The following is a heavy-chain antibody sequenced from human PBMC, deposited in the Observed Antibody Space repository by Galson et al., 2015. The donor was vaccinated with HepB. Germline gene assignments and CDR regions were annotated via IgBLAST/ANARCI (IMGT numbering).Heavy chain of an antibody. J-gene: IGHJ5*02. CDR2: MWYDGSNK. Sequence: SLRLSCAASGLTFSNYGIHWVRQAPGKGLEWVAVMWYDGSNKYYADSVKGRFTISRDNSKNTLFLQMNSLRAEDTAVYYCATDRSNYRITSFWFDPRGQATRVTVSS. V-gene: IGHV3-33*01. CDR1: GLTFSNYG. D-gene: IGHD4-11*01. CDR3: ATDRSNYRITSFWFDP.